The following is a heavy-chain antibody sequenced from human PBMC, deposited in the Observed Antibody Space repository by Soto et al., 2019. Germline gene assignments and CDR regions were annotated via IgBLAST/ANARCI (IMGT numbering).Heavy chain of an antibody. Sequence: QVQLQESGPGLVKPSETLSLTCTVSGGSISSYYWSWIRQPAGKGLEWIGRIYTSGSTNYNPSLKSRVTMSVDTSKNQFSLKLRSVTAADTAVYYCARDTGVVPSNNWFDPWGQGTLVTVSS. CDR1: GGSISSYY. CDR3: ARDTGVVPSNNWFDP. J-gene: IGHJ5*02. CDR2: IYTSGST. V-gene: IGHV4-4*07. D-gene: IGHD2-2*01.